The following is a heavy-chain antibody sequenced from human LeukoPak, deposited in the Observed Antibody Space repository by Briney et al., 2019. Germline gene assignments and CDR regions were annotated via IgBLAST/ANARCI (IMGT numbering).Heavy chain of an antibody. CDR1: GGSFSGYY. V-gene: IGHV4-34*01. Sequence: PSETLSLTCAVYGGSFSGYYWSWVRQPPGKGVEWVGEINQRGSTNYKASRKSRDTISVDTSKNQFSLKLSSVTAADTAVYYCARPMTFFYSRMDVWAQGTTVTVPS. J-gene: IGHJ6*02. CDR3: ARPMTFFYSRMDV. CDR2: INQRGST. D-gene: IGHD2/OR15-2a*01.